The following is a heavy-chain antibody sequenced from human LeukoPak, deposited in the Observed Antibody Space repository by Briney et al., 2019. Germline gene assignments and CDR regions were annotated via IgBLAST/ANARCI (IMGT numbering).Heavy chain of an antibody. V-gene: IGHV3-30*18. CDR2: ISYDGSNK. Sequence: QPGGCLRLSCSAAAFTFSSYGMHSVRQAPGNWLEWVAVISYDGSNKYYADSVKGRFTISRDNSKNTLYLQMNSLRAEDTAVYYWAKDQSSGIDYWGQGTGVSVS. CDR3: AKDQSSGIDY. J-gene: IGHJ4*02. D-gene: IGHD3-10*01. CDR1: AFTFSSYG.